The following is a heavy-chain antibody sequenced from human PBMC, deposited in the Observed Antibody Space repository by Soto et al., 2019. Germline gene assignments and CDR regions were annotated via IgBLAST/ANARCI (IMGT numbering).Heavy chain of an antibody. D-gene: IGHD3-10*01. J-gene: IGHJ4*02. CDR3: VRDWSGDSDS. CDR1: GFTFSTYW. V-gene: IGHV3-7*05. Sequence: EVQLVESGGDLVQPGGSLIVSCAASGFTFSTYWMTWVRQAPGKGLEWVATINQDGSEKHYVDSVKGRFTISRDNAKNSLFLLMSSLRAEDTAVYFCVRDWSGDSDSWGQGALVTVSS. CDR2: INQDGSEK.